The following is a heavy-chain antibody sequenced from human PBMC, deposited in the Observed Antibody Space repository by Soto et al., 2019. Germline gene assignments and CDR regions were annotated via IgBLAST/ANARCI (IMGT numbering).Heavy chain of an antibody. CDR3: AREASLGVRWHFDL. V-gene: IGHV3-11*05. CDR1: GFTFSAYY. J-gene: IGHJ2*01. CDR2: ISSSSNYA. Sequence: QVQLVESGGGSVKPGGSLRLSCAASGFTFSAYYMSWIRQAPGKGLEWVSYISSSSNYANYADSVKGRFSISRDNAKNSLYLQMNSLRAEDTAVYYCAREASLGVRWHFDLWGRGTLVTVSS. D-gene: IGHD3-16*01.